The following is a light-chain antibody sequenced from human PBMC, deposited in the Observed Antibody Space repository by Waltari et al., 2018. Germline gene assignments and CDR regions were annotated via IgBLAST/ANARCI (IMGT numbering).Light chain of an antibody. CDR1: QSVSSNS. CDR3: QQHGNSPSPT. CDR2: GAS. Sequence: EIVLTQSPGTLSLSPGERATLSCRANQSVSSNSLAWYQQKYGQAPRLLIYGASSRATGIPDRFSGSGSGTDFTLTISRLEPEDFAVYYCQQHGNSPSPTFGGGTKVEIK. V-gene: IGKV3-20*01. J-gene: IGKJ4*01.